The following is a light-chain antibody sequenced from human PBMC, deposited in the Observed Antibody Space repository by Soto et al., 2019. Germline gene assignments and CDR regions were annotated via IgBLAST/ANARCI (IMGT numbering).Light chain of an antibody. Sequence: QSVLTQPPSVSEAPRQRVTISCSGSSSNIGNNAVNWYQQLPGKAPKLLIFYDDLLPSGVSDRFSGSKSDTSASLAISGLQSADEADYYCASWDDSLNGWVFGGGTKVTVL. CDR1: SSNIGNNA. J-gene: IGLJ3*02. CDR3: ASWDDSLNGWV. CDR2: YDD. V-gene: IGLV1-36*01.